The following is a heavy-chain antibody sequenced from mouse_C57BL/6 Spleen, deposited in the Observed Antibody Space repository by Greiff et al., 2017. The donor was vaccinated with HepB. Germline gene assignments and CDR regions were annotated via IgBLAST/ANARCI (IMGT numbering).Heavy chain of an antibody. CDR3: ARREDYYGSSYYYAMDY. J-gene: IGHJ4*01. CDR2: IYPRSGNT. Sequence: VKLVESGAELARPGASVKLSCKASGYTFTSYGISWVKQRTGQGLEWIGEIYPRSGNTYYNEKFKGKATLTADKSSSTAYMELRSLTSEDSAVYFCARREDYYGSSYYYAMDYWGQGTSVTVSS. D-gene: IGHD1-1*01. V-gene: IGHV1-81*01. CDR1: GYTFTSYG.